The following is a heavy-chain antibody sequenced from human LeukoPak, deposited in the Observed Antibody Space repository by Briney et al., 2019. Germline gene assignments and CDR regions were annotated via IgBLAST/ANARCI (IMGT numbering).Heavy chain of an antibody. V-gene: IGHV4-30-4*08. Sequence: SSETLSLTCTVSGGSISSGDYYWSWIRQPPGEGLEWIGYIYYSGSTYYNPSLKSRVTISVDTSKNQFSLKLSSVTAADTAVYYCASGDCSSTSCRDAFDIWGQGTMVTVSS. CDR2: IYYSGST. J-gene: IGHJ3*02. D-gene: IGHD2-2*01. CDR3: ASGDCSSTSCRDAFDI. CDR1: GGSISSGDYY.